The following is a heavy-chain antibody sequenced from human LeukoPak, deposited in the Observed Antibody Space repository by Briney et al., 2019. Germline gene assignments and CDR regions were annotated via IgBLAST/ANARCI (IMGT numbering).Heavy chain of an antibody. V-gene: IGHV3-7*01. CDR2: IMKDGSTK. D-gene: IGHD2-21*02. CDR1: GFTFSGYW. Sequence: GGSLRLSCVASGFTFSGYWMSWVRKAPGKGLEWVANIMKDGSTKKYVDSVKGRFTISRDNAKNSLYLQMNSLRVEDMAVCYCARDRDFYVADNWGQGTQLIVSS. CDR3: ARDRDFYVADN. J-gene: IGHJ4*02.